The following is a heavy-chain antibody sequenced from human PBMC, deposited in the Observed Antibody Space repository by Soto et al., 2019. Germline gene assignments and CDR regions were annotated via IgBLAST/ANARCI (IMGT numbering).Heavy chain of an antibody. V-gene: IGHV3-48*02. CDR2: TTSTSSTK. CDR1: GFTFSSHT. CDR3: ARRITMVRGPYYYYAMDV. J-gene: IGHJ6*02. D-gene: IGHD3-10*01. Sequence: PGGSLRLSCAASGFTFSSHTMNWVRQAPGKGLEWISYTTSTSSTKNYADSVKSRFTISRDNANNSLYLQMNSLRDEDTAVYYCARRITMVRGPYYYYAMDVWGQGTTVTVSS.